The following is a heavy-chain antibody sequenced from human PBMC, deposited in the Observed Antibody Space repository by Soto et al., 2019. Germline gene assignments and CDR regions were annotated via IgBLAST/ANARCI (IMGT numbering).Heavy chain of an antibody. CDR1: GFSFSRHS. J-gene: IGHJ4*02. CDR2: ISPTSEYI. CDR3: ARKNYYADRGFYAY. V-gene: IGHV3-21*01. D-gene: IGHD3-22*01. Sequence: GGSLRLSCAASGFSFSRHSMNWVRQAPGKGLEWVSSISPTSEYIYHADSVKGRFTISRDNAKNSLYLQMDSLRADDTAVYYCARKNYYADRGFYAYWGQGALVTVSS.